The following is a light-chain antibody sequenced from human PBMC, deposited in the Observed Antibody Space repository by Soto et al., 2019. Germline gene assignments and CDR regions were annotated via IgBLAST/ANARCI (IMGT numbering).Light chain of an antibody. Sequence: EIVMTQSPATLSVSPGERATLSFRASQRVNSNLVWYQQKPGQAPRLLIYGASTRATGIPGRFSGSGYGTEFTLTISSLHSEDFAVYYCQQYNNWLWTFGQGTKVEI. J-gene: IGKJ1*01. V-gene: IGKV3-15*01. CDR1: QRVNSN. CDR2: GAS. CDR3: QQYNNWLWT.